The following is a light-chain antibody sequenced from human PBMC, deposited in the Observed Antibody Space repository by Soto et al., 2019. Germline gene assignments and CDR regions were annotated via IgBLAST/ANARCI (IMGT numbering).Light chain of an antibody. CDR1: SGDVGAYKY. J-gene: IGLJ3*02. Sequence: QSALTQPPSASGSPGQSVTISCTGTSGDVGAYKYVSWYQQYPGKAPKLMIYEVSKRPSGVPDRFSGSKSGNTASLTVSGLQAEDEADYYCTSYAGSNIGVFGGGTKLTVL. CDR2: EVS. CDR3: TSYAGSNIGV. V-gene: IGLV2-8*01.